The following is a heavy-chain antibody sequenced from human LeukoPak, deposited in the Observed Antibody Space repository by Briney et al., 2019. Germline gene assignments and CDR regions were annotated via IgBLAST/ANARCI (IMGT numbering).Heavy chain of an antibody. V-gene: IGHV3-21*01. Sequence: GGSLRISCAASGFTFSSYSMNWVRQAPGKGLEWVSSISSSSSYIYYADSVKGRFTISRDNAKNSLYLQMNSLRAEDTAVYYCARDSCSGGSCYSDPNAFDIWGQGTMVTVSS. CDR2: ISSSSSYI. D-gene: IGHD2-15*01. CDR1: GFTFSSYS. CDR3: ARDSCSGGSCYSDPNAFDI. J-gene: IGHJ3*02.